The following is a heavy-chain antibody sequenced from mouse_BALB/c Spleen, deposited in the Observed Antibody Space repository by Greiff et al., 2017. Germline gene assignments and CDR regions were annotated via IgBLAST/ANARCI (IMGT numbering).Heavy chain of an antibody. CDR3: ACHYYGYGFAY. J-gene: IGHJ3*01. Sequence: VQLQQSGAELVKPGASVKLSCTASGFNIKDTYMHWVKQRPEQGLEWIGRIDPANGNTKYDPKFQGKATITADTSSNTAYLQLSSLTSEDTAVYYCACHYYGYGFAYWGQGTLVTVAA. D-gene: IGHD1-2*01. CDR2: IDPANGNT. V-gene: IGHV14-3*02. CDR1: GFNIKDTY.